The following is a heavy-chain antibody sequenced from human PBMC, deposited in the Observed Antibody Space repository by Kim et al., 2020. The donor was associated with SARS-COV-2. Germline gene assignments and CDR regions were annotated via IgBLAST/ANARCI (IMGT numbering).Heavy chain of an antibody. CDR1: GFSLSTSGMC. J-gene: IGHJ6*02. V-gene: IGHV2-70*01. D-gene: IGHD6-19*01. CDR2: IDWDDDK. Sequence: SGPTLVKPTQTLTLTCTFSGFSLSTSGMCVSWIRQPPGKALEWLALIDWDDDKYYSTSLKTRLTISKDTSKNQVVLTMTNMDPGDTATYYCARIPEYSSGSYYYYGMDVWGQGTTVTVSS. CDR3: ARIPEYSSGSYYYYGMDV.